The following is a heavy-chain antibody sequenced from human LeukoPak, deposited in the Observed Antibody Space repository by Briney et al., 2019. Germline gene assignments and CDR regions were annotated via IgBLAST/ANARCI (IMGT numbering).Heavy chain of an antibody. J-gene: IGHJ4*02. CDR1: GGSFSGYY. CDR2: INHSGST. D-gene: IGHD3-9*01. CDR3: ARGRYDIAY. Sequence: SETLSLTCAVYGGSFSGYYWSWIRQPPGKGLEWIGEINHSGSTYYNPSLKSRVTISVDTSKNQFSLKLSSVTAADTAVYYCARGRYDIAYWGQGTLVTVS. V-gene: IGHV4-34*01.